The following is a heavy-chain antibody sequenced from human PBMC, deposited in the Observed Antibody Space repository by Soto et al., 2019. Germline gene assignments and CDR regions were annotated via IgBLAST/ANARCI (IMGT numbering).Heavy chain of an antibody. J-gene: IGHJ4*02. CDR3: ARKVIGGVIGAFDY. CDR2: ISSSSSTI. Sequence: GGSLRLSCAASGFTFSSYSMNWVRQAPGKGLEWVSYISSSSSTIYYADSVKGRFTISRDNAKNSLYLQMNSLRAEDTAVYYCARKVIGGVIGAFDYWGQGTLVTVSS. V-gene: IGHV3-48*01. D-gene: IGHD3-16*02. CDR1: GFTFSSYS.